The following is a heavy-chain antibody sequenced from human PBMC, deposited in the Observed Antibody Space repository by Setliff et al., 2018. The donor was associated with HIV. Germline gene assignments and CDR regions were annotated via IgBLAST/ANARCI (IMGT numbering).Heavy chain of an antibody. V-gene: IGHV1-69*10. CDR2: IILKLGTT. CDR3: ATGDYRKRGFDT. D-gene: IGHD4-17*01. Sequence: VASVKVSCKPSGGSFRSAAINWVRQAPGQGPEWMGGIILKLGTTNSAQRFRGRVAFTADTSTNTASMELTGLRSDDTAIYYCATGDYRKRGFDTWGQGTPVTVSS. CDR1: GGSFRSAA. J-gene: IGHJ5*02.